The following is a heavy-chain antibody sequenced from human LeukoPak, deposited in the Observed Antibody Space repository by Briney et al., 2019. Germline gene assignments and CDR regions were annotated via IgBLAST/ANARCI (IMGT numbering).Heavy chain of an antibody. D-gene: IGHD6-13*01. Sequence: GALRPSCAASGFNFSNYAMSRVRQAPGKGLGWVSTINGSGGSTYYADSVKGRFTISRDNSKNTLYLQMNSLRAEDTAVYYCAKMTGYSSSWDPYYFDYWGQGTLVTVSS. CDR1: GFNFSNYA. CDR3: AKMTGYSSSWDPYYFDY. CDR2: INGSGGST. V-gene: IGHV3-23*01. J-gene: IGHJ4*02.